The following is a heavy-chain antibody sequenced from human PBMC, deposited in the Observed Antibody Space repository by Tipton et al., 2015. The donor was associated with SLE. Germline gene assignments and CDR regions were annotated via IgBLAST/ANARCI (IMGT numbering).Heavy chain of an antibody. D-gene: IGHD4/OR15-4a*01. V-gene: IGHV3-72*01. J-gene: IGHJ5*02. Sequence: SLRLSCAASGFTFSDHYMDWVRQAPGKGLEWVGRIRNKENSYAKDYVASVKGRFTISRDDSKNSLYLEMNGLKAEDTAVYYCTRVAIGAEASKVLDHWGQGTLVTVSA. CDR3: TRVAIGAEASKVLDH. CDR2: IRNKENSYAK. CDR1: GFTFSDHY.